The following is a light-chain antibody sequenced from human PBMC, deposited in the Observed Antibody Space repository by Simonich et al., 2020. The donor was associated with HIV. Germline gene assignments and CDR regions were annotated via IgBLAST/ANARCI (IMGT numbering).Light chain of an antibody. CDR1: QSVLYSSNNKNY. J-gene: IGKJ1*01. V-gene: IGKV4-1*01. CDR3: QQYYSTPWT. CDR2: GAS. Sequence: DIVMTQSPDSLVVSLGERATIHCKSSQSVLYSSNNKNYLAWYQQKPGQPPNLLIYGASTRESGVPDRFSGSGSGTDFTLTISSLQAEDVAVYYCQQYYSTPWTFGQGTKVEIK.